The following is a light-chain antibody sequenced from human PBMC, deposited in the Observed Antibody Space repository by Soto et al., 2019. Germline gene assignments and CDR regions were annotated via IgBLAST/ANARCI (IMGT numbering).Light chain of an antibody. V-gene: IGKV1-9*01. CDR3: QPVNGYQPA. J-gene: IGKJ4*01. CDR2: SAS. Sequence: DIPLTQSPSFLSASVGDTVTITCRASQGMSTYLAWYQQKRGKVPKLLIRSASTLQSGVPPRFSGGGSGKEFTLTIRTLQPEDAGKYYWQPVNGYQPAVGGGTNVEIK. CDR1: QGMSTY.